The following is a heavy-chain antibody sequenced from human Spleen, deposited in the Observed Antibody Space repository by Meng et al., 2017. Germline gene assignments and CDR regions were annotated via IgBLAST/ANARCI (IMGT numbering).Heavy chain of an antibody. CDR1: GGSFSDYY. CDR3: ARGPTTMAHDFDY. V-gene: IGHV4-34*01. Sequence: QLQLQQWGPGMLKPSETLSLTCVVSGGSFSDYYWSWIRQPPGKGLEWIGEINHSGSTNYNPYLESRATISVDTSQNNLSLKLSSVTAADSAVYYCARGPTTMAHDFDYWGQGTLVTVSS. CDR2: INHSGST. D-gene: IGHD4-11*01. J-gene: IGHJ4*02.